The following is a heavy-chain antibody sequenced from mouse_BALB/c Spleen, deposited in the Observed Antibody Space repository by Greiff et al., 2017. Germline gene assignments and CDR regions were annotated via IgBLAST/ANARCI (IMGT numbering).Heavy chain of an antibody. J-gene: IGHJ3*01. CDR2: ISYDGSN. Sequence: EVQLVESGPGLVKPSQSLSLTCSVTGYSITSGYYWNWIRQFPGNKLEWMGYISYDGSNNYNPSLKNRISITRDTSKNQFFLKLNSVTTEDTATYYCATAPSFAYWGQGTLVTVSA. CDR1: GYSITSGYY. CDR3: ATAPSFAY. V-gene: IGHV3-6*02.